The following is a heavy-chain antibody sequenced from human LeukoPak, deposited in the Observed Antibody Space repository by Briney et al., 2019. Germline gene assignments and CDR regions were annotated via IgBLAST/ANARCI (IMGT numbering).Heavy chain of an antibody. Sequence: PGGSLRLSCAASGFTFSNYAMSWVRQAPGKGLEWVSAISGSGGSTYYADSVKGRFTISRDNSRNTLYLQMNSLRAEDTAVYYCAKAIFRQQLVQDAFDIWGQGTMVTVSS. D-gene: IGHD6-13*01. CDR1: GFTFSNYA. V-gene: IGHV3-23*01. CDR2: ISGSGGST. J-gene: IGHJ3*02. CDR3: AKAIFRQQLVQDAFDI.